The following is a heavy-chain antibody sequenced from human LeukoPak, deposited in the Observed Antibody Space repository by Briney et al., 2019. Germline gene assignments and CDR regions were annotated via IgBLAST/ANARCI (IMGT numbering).Heavy chain of an antibody. V-gene: IGHV4-59*08. D-gene: IGHD2-2*01. CDR2: IYYSGST. J-gene: IGHJ3*02. CDR3: ARRSSRGKRMDAFYI. Sequence: SETLSLTCTVSGGSISSYYWSWVRQPPGKGLEWIGYIYYSGSTNYNPSLKSRVTISVDTSKNQFSLKLSSVAAADTAVYYCARRSSRGKRMDAFYIRGQRAKVTGFS. CDR1: GGSISSYY.